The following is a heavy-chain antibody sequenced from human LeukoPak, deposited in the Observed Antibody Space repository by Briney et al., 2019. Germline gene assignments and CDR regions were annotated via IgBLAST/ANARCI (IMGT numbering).Heavy chain of an antibody. Sequence: GGSLRLSCAASGFTFSSYAMSWVRQAPGKGLEWVSAISGSGGSTYYADSVKGRFTISRDNSKNTLYLQMNSLRAEDTAVYYCAKLPGPIAVAGAFDYWSQGTLVTVSS. CDR2: ISGSGGST. CDR1: GFTFSSYA. CDR3: AKLPGPIAVAGAFDY. V-gene: IGHV3-23*01. J-gene: IGHJ4*02. D-gene: IGHD6-19*01.